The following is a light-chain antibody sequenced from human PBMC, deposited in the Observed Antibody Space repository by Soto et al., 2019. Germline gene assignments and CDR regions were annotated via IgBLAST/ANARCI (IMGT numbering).Light chain of an antibody. CDR2: WAS. J-gene: IGKJ1*01. CDR3: QQHYSTPT. V-gene: IGKV4-1*01. CDR1: QSILSSSNNKNY. Sequence: DIVMTQSPDSLAMSLGGRAAINCKSKQSILSSSNNKNYLAWYQQKPGQPPKLLIYWASTRESGVPDRFSGSGSGTDFTLTITGLQAEDVAVYYCQQHYSTPTFGQGTKVEIK.